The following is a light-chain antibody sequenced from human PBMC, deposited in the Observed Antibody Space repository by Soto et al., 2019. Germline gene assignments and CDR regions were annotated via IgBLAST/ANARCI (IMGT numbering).Light chain of an antibody. CDR1: QSISSW. CDR3: QQYNSYSYT. V-gene: IGKV1-5*03. Sequence: DIQMTHSHSTLSASVGDRVTITCRASQSISSWLAWYQQKPGKAPKLLIYKASSLESGVPSRFSGSGSGTEFTLTISSLQPDDFATYNCQQYNSYSYTFGQGTRLEI. CDR2: KAS. J-gene: IGKJ5*01.